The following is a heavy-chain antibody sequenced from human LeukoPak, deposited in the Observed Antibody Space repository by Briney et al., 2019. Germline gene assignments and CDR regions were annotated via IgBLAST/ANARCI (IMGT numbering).Heavy chain of an antibody. Sequence: PSETLSLTCSVSGGSITNYYWNWMRQPPGKGLEGIGYISHIGSTNYNPSLKSRLTISVDRSKNQFYLKLTSVTAADTAIYYCARDRLSANAFDMWGQGTVVTVSS. V-gene: IGHV4-59*01. D-gene: IGHD2-21*02. CDR3: ARDRLSANAFDM. CDR1: GGSITNYY. J-gene: IGHJ3*02. CDR2: ISHIGST.